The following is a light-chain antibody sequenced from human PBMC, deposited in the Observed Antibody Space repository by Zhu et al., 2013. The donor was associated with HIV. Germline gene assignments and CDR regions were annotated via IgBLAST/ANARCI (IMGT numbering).Light chain of an antibody. Sequence: DIVMTQSPDSLAVSLGETATINCKSSQSVLYSSNNKNYLAWYQQKPGQPPNLLIYWASTRESGVPDRFSGSGSGTDFTLTISSLQAEDVAVYYCQQYYSTPRSFGQGTKLEIK. CDR1: QSVLYSSNNKNY. J-gene: IGKJ2*03. CDR2: WAS. V-gene: IGKV4-1*01. CDR3: QQYYSTPRS.